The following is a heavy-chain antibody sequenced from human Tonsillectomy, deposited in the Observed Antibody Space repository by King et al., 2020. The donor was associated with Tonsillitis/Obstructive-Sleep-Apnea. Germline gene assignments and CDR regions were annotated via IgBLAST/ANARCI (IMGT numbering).Heavy chain of an antibody. CDR2: ISHDGMNQ. J-gene: IGHJ4*02. CDR3: ARPGDCELLYYFDY. V-gene: IGHV3-30*04. D-gene: IGHD2-21*02. CDR1: GFTFSSFA. Sequence: QLVQSGGGVVQPGWSLRLSCAASGFTFSSFAMHWVRQAPGKGLEWVAVISHDGMNQYYADSVKGRFTISRDNSKNTLYLQMNSLRTEDTGVYYCARPGDCELLYYFDYWGQGTLVTVSS.